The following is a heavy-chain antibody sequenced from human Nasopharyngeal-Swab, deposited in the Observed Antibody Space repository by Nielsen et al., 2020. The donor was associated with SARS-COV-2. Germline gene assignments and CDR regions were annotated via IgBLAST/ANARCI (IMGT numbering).Heavy chain of an antibody. D-gene: IGHD6-19*01. Sequence: GESLKISCAASGFGFSAFAMSWVRQAPGKGLEWVSAAGGNDGSTFHADSVRGRFTISRDNSKNTLYLQMNSLRAEDTALYYCVKKYGTRGWYVGLDYWGQGTQVTVSS. CDR3: VKKYGTRGWYVGLDY. CDR1: GFGFSAFA. CDR2: AGGNDGST. J-gene: IGHJ4*02. V-gene: IGHV3-23*01.